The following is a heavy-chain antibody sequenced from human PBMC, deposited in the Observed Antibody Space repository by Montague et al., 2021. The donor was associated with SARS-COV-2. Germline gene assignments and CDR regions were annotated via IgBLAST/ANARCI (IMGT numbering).Heavy chain of an antibody. J-gene: IGHJ4*02. CDR1: GGSISSSSYY. D-gene: IGHD3-22*01. V-gene: IGHV4-39*01. CDR3: ASPTYYYDSSGSDAFDI. Sequence: SETLSLTCTVSGGSISSSSYYWGWIRQPPGKGLEWIGSIYYSGSTYYNPSLKSRVTISVDMSKNQFSLKLSSVTAADTAVYYCASPTYYYDSSGSDAFDIWGQGILVIVSS. CDR2: IYYSGST.